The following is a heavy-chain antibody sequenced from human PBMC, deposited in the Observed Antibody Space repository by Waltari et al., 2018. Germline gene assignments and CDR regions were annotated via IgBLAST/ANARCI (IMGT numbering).Heavy chain of an antibody. Sequence: VQLQESGPGTVKASETPSPTRPVPCFSNRSGLHRGRVRQPPGKGLGWIGSIYHSGSTYYNPALKSRVTISVDTSKNQFSLKLSSVTAADTAVYYCARVVPGVVVVAATADYWGQGTLVTVSS. J-gene: IGHJ4*02. V-gene: IGHV4-38-2*02. CDR3: ARVVPGVVVVAATADY. CDR2: IYHSGST. D-gene: IGHD2-15*01. CDR1: CFSNRSGLH.